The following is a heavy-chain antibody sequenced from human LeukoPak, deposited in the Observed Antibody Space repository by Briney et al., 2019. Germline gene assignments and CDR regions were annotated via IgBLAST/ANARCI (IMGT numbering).Heavy chain of an antibody. CDR3: ARHPLYYYGSGSYYKSAFDI. D-gene: IGHD3-10*01. V-gene: IGHV4-34*01. Sequence: SETLSLTCAVYGGSFSGYYWSWIRQPPGKGLEWIGEINHSGSTNYNPSLKSRVTISVDTSKNQFSLKLSSVTAADTAVYYCARHPLYYYGSGSYYKSAFDIWGQGTMVTVSS. CDR2: INHSGST. J-gene: IGHJ3*02. CDR1: GGSFSGYY.